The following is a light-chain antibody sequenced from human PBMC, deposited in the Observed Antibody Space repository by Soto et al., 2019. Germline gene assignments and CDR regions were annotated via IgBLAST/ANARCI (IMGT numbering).Light chain of an antibody. CDR2: EVH. V-gene: IGLV2-14*01. CDR1: ISDIGSHNY. Sequence: QSVLTQPASVSGSPGESITVSCSGSISDIGSHNYVSWYRQYPGEAPRLLIYEVHYRPSGVSRRFSGSKSGNTASLTISGLQAADEADYYCASYLTTSPLEVFGTGTKVTVL. CDR3: ASYLTTSPLEV. J-gene: IGLJ1*01.